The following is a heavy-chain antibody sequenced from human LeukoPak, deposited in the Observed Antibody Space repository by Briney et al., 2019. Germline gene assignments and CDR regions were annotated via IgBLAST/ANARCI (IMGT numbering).Heavy chain of an antibody. CDR1: GGSISSSTYY. D-gene: IGHD6-13*01. Sequence: SETLSLTCSVSGGSISSSTYYWGWIRQPPGKGLEWIGNIYNSGSTYYNPSLKSRVTISVDTSKNQFSLKLSSVTAADTAVYYCAGQAYSSNLGWFDPWGQGTLVTVSP. V-gene: IGHV4-39*01. CDR3: AGQAYSSNLGWFDP. J-gene: IGHJ5*02. CDR2: IYNSGST.